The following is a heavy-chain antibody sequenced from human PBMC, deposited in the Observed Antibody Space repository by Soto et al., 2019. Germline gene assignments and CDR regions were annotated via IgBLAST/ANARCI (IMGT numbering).Heavy chain of an antibody. CDR2: IYYSGST. CDR3: ARHRQNYYGSGSKRYYYYGMDV. CDR1: GGSISSSSYY. J-gene: IGHJ6*02. Sequence: SETLSLTCTVSGGSISSSSYYWGWIRQPPGKGLEWIGSIYYSGSTYYNPSLKSRVTISVDTSKNQFSLKLSSVTAADTAVYYCARHRQNYYGSGSKRYYYYGMDVWGQGTTVTVSS. V-gene: IGHV4-39*01. D-gene: IGHD3-10*01.